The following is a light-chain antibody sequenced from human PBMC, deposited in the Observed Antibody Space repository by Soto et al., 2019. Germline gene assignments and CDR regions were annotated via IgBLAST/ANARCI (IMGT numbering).Light chain of an antibody. Sequence: DIQMTQSPSTLSASVGDRVTITCRASQSISSWLAWYQQKPGKXPXXLIYDASSLESGVPSRLSGSGSGTEFTLTISSMQPDDFATYDCQQYNSYWTFGQGTKVDIK. CDR3: QQYNSYWT. CDR2: DAS. CDR1: QSISSW. V-gene: IGKV1-5*01. J-gene: IGKJ1*01.